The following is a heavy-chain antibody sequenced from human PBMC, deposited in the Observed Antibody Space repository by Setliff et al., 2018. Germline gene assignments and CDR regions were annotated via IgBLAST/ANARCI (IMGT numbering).Heavy chain of an antibody. CDR2: INVSGGSA. V-gene: IGHV1-46*01. Sequence: ASVKVSCKTSGYSFIRYYMYWVRQAPGQGLEWMGLINVSGGSASYEQKFQGRVTMTRDTSTGTVYMELTSLRSEDTAVYYCARLQATFGVFKDGDWFDPWGQGTLVTVSS. CDR1: GYSFIRYY. D-gene: IGHD3-3*01. J-gene: IGHJ5*02. CDR3: ARLQATFGVFKDGDWFDP.